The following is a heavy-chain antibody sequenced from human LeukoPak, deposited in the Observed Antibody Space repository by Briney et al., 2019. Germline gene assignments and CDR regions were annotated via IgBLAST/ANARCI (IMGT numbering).Heavy chain of an antibody. D-gene: IGHD3-10*01. CDR3: ARGWFGYYNWFDP. J-gene: IGHJ5*02. CDR1: GGSFSGYY. CDR2: INHSGST. V-gene: IGHV4-34*01. Sequence: PSETLSLTCAVYGGSFSGYYGSWIRQPPGKGLEWIGEINHSGSTNYNPSLKSRVTISVDTSKNQFSLKLSSVTAADTAVYYCARGWFGYYNWFDPWGQGTLVTVSS.